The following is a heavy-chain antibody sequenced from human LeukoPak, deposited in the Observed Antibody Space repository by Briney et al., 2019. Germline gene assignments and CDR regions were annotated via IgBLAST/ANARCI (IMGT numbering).Heavy chain of an antibody. Sequence: PSETLSLTCAVSGGSISSGGYSWSWIRQPPGKGLEWIGYIYHSGSTYYNPSLKSRVTISVDRSKNQFSLKLSSVTAADTAVYYCARGNHGSGFSPSPSFDPWGQGTLVTVSS. CDR1: GGSISSGGYS. CDR3: ARGNHGSGFSPSPSFDP. V-gene: IGHV4-30-2*01. J-gene: IGHJ5*02. D-gene: IGHD3-10*01. CDR2: IYHSGST.